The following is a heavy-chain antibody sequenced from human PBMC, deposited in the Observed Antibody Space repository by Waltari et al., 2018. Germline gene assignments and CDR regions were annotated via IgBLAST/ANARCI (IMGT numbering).Heavy chain of an antibody. V-gene: IGHV4-4*02. Sequence: QVQLQESGPGLVKPSGTLSLTCAVSGGSISSSNWWSWVRQTPGKGLEWIGEIYHSGGTNYNPSLKSRVTISVDKSKNQFSLKLSSVTAADTAVYYCARWRRIAAAGTRCAFDIWGQGTMVTVSS. CDR2: IYHSGGT. CDR3: ARWRRIAAAGTRCAFDI. D-gene: IGHD6-13*01. J-gene: IGHJ3*02. CDR1: GGSISSSNW.